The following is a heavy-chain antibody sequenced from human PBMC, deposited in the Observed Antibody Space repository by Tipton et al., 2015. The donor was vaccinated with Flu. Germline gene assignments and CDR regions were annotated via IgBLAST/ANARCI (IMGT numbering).Heavy chain of an antibody. D-gene: IGHD2-15*01. CDR2: IYHSGST. J-gene: IGHJ5*02. Sequence: LRLSCAVSGYSISSGYYWGWIRQPPGKGLEWIGGIYHSGSTYYNPSLKSRVTISVDTSKNQFSLKLSSVTAADTAVYYCARRYCSGGSCVTGWFDPWGQGTLVTVSS. V-gene: IGHV4-38-2*01. CDR3: ARRYCSGGSCVTGWFDP. CDR1: GYSISSGYY.